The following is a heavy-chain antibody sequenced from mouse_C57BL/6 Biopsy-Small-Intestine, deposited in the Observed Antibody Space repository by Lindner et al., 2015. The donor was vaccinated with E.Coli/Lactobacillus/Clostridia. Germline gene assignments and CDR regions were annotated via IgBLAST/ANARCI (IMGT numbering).Heavy chain of an antibody. V-gene: IGHV1-4*01. CDR1: GYTFTVYT. CDR3: ASETDGYSLAY. CDR2: INPSSGFA. Sequence: VQLQESGAELARPGASVKMSCKASGYTFTVYTMHWVKQRPGQGLEWIGYINPSSGFAKSNQRFKDKATLTADKSSTTAYMQLSSLTSEDSAVYYCASETDGYSLAYWGQGTLVTVSA. J-gene: IGHJ3*01. D-gene: IGHD2-3*01.